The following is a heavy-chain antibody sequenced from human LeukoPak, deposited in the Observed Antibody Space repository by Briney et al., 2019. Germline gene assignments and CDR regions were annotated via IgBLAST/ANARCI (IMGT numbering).Heavy chain of an antibody. J-gene: IGHJ4*02. CDR3: LYGSGSYYFIV. Sequence: GGSLRLSCAASGFTFSSYGMHWVRQAPGKGLEWVGRIKSKTDGGTTDYAAPVKGRFTISRDDSKNTLYLQMNSLKTEDTAVYYCLYGSGSYYFIVWGQGTLVTVSS. D-gene: IGHD3-10*01. CDR2: IKSKTDGGTT. V-gene: IGHV3-15*07. CDR1: GFTFSSYG.